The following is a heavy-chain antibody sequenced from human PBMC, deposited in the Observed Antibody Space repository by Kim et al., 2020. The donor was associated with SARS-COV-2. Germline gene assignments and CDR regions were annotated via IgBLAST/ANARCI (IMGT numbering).Heavy chain of an antibody. Sequence: SETLSLTCTVSGGSISSGGYYWSWIRQHPGKGLEWIGYIYYSGSTYYNPSVKSRVTISVDTSKNQFSLKLSSVTAADTAVYYCARDLSPGWPSMKNWFDPWGREPWSPSPQ. V-gene: IGHV4-31*03. CDR3: ARDLSPGWPSMKNWFDP. CDR2: IYYSGST. D-gene: IGHD6-6*01. CDR1: GGSISSGGYY. J-gene: IGHJ5*02.